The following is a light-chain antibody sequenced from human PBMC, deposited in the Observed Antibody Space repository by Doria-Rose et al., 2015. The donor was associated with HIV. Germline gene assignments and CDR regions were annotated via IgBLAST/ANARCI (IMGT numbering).Light chain of an antibody. CDR2: GAS. CDR3: QQYGSSPQNT. Sequence: TLSLSPGERATLSCRASQSVSSSYLAWYQQKPVQAPRLLIYGASNRATGIPDRFSGSGSGTDFTLTISRLEPEDFAVYFCQQYGSSPQNTFGQGTKVEIK. V-gene: IGKV3-20*01. CDR1: QSVSSSY. J-gene: IGKJ2*01.